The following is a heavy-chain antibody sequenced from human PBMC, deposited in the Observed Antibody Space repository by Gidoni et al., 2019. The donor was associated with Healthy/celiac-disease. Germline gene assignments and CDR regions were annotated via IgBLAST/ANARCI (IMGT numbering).Heavy chain of an antibody. CDR2: INWNGGST. Sequence: EVQLVESGGGVVRPGGSLRLSCAASGFTFDAYGMSWVRQAPGKGLEWVSGINWNGGSTGYADSVKGRFTITRDNAKNSLYLQMNSLRAEDTALYHCARDSGSYTYYYYYGMDVWGQGTTVTVSS. V-gene: IGHV3-20*01. CDR1: GFTFDAYG. CDR3: ARDSGSYTYYYYYGMDV. D-gene: IGHD1-26*01. J-gene: IGHJ6*02.